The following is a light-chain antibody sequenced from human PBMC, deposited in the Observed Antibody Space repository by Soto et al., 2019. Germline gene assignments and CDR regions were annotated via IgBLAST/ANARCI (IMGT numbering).Light chain of an antibody. J-gene: IGLJ2*01. Sequence: QLVLTQSSSASASLGSSVKLTCTLSSGHSSNIIAWHQQQPGKAPRYLMKLERSGSYNKGSGVPDRFSGSSSGADRYLTISNLQFEDEADYYCETWDSNTRVFGGGTKVTVL. V-gene: IGLV4-60*02. CDR2: LERSGSY. CDR1: SGHSSNI. CDR3: ETWDSNTRV.